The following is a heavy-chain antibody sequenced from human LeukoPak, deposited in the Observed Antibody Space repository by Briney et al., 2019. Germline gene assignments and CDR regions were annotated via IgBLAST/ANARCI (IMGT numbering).Heavy chain of an antibody. CDR2: INPDESDK. CDR1: RFTFSVHW. Sequence: GGSLRLSCAASRFTFSVHWMHWVRQAPGKGLEWVSRINPDESDKAYADSVKGRFTISRDNAKNTLYLQMNSLRAEDTAVYYCAKEQRLYSSSPFDYWGQGTLVTVSS. CDR3: AKEQRLYSSSPFDY. J-gene: IGHJ4*02. D-gene: IGHD6-13*01. V-gene: IGHV3-74*01.